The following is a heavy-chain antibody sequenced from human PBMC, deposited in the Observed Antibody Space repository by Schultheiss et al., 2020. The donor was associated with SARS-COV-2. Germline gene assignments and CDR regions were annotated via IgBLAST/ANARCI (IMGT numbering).Heavy chain of an antibody. CDR1: GFTFSSYW. CDR3: ARAAYSSGWYGLDY. Sequence: GGSLRLSCAASGFTFSSYWMSWVRQAPGKGLEWVSSISSSSSYIYYADSVKGRFTISRDNAKNTLYLQMNSLRAEDTAVYYCARAAYSSGWYGLDYWGQGTLVTVSS. V-gene: IGHV3-21*01. CDR2: ISSSSSYI. J-gene: IGHJ4*02. D-gene: IGHD6-19*01.